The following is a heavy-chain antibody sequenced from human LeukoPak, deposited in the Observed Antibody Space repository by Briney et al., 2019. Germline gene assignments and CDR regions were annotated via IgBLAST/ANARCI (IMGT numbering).Heavy chain of an antibody. J-gene: IGHJ3*02. D-gene: IGHD2-21*02. Sequence: GRSLRLSCAASGFTFDDYAMHWVRQAPGKGLEWVSGISWNSGKIAYADSVKGRFTIYRDNAKSSLYLLMNSLRAEDMALYYCAKDIGDYRAFDMWGQGTMVTVSS. CDR3: AKDIGDYRAFDM. V-gene: IGHV3-9*03. CDR2: ISWNSGKI. CDR1: GFTFDDYA.